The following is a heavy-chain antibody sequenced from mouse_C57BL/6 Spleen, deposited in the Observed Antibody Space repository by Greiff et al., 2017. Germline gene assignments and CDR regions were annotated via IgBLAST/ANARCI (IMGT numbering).Heavy chain of an antibody. J-gene: IGHJ2*01. D-gene: IGHD1-1*01. CDR2: ISNGGGST. Sequence: EVKLVESGGGLVQPGGSLKLSCAASGFTFSDYYMSWVRQTPEKRLEWVAYISNGGGSTYYPDTVKGRFTISRDNAKNTLYLQMSRLKAEDTAMYYCARGGYGSSYVYVDYWGQGTTLTVSS. CDR3: ARGGYGSSYVYVDY. V-gene: IGHV5-12*01. CDR1: GFTFSDYY.